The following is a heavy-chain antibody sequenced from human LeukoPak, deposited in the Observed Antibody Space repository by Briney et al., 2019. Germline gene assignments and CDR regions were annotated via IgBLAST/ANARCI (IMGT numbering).Heavy chain of an antibody. CDR3: ASNYLGSGGIAAADVFS. V-gene: IGHV7-4-1*02. Sequence: ASVKVSCKASGYTFTSYAMNWVRQAPGQGLEWMGWINTNTGNPTYAQGFTGRFVFSLDTSVSTAYLQISGLKAEDTAVYYCASNYLGSGGIAAADVFSWGQGTLVTVSS. J-gene: IGHJ4*02. CDR1: GYTFTSYA. D-gene: IGHD6-13*01. CDR2: INTNTGNP.